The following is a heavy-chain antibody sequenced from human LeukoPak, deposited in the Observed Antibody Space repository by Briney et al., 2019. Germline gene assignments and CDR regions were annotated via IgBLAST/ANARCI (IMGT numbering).Heavy chain of an antibody. CDR3: ARAAYCGGDCYSKTFDY. J-gene: IGHJ4*02. CDR2: INPNSGGT. Sequence: GASVKVSCKASGYTFTGYYMHWVRQAPGQGLEWMGWINPNSGGTNYAQKFQGRVTMTRDTSTSTVYMELSSLRSEDTAVYYCARAAYCGGDCYSKTFDYWGQGTLVTVSS. CDR1: GYTFTGYY. V-gene: IGHV1-2*02. D-gene: IGHD2-21*02.